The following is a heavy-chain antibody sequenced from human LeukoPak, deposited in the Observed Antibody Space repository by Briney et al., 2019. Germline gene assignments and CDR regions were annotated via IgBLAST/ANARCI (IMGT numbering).Heavy chain of an antibody. Sequence: SETLSLTCTVSGYSISSGYYWGWIRPPPGKGLEWIGSIYHSGSTYYNPSLKSQVTISGDTSKNQFSLKLSSVTAADTAVYYCASYSSGWNNWFDLWGQGTLVTVSS. D-gene: IGHD6-19*01. CDR2: IYHSGST. V-gene: IGHV4-38-2*02. CDR1: GYSISSGYY. CDR3: ASYSSGWNNWFDL. J-gene: IGHJ5*02.